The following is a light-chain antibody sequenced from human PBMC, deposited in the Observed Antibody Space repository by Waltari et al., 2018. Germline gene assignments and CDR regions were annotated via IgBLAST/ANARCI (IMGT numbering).Light chain of an antibody. V-gene: IGLV2-14*01. CDR2: DVS. CDR3: SSYTSSSTYV. Sequence: QSPLTQPAPQSGSPGQSCPSHCPRPSSDVGGYNYVSWYQQHPGKAPKLMIYDVSKRPSWVSNRFSGSKSGNTASLTISGLQAEDEADYYCSSYTSSSTYVFGTGTKVTVL. J-gene: IGLJ1*01. CDR1: SSDVGGYNY.